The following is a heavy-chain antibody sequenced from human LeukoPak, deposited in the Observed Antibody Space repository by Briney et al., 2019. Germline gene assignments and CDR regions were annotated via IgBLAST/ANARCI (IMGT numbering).Heavy chain of an antibody. D-gene: IGHD4-17*01. CDR3: AKPSPMPGSDYGDYGYNWFDP. CDR2: ISYGGSNK. V-gene: IGHV3-30*18. CDR1: GFTFSSYG. J-gene: IGHJ5*02. Sequence: GRSLRLSCAASGFTFSSYGMHWVRQAPGKGLEWVAVISYGGSNKYYADSVKGRFTISRDNSKNTLYLQMNSLRAEDTAVYYCAKPSPMPGSDYGDYGYNWFDPWGQGTLVTVSS.